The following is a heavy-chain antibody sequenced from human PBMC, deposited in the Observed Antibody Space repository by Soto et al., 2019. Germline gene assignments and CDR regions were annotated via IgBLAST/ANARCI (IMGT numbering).Heavy chain of an antibody. CDR3: AASGSHYFHLDS. Sequence: SETLSLTCAVFGDSISSSNWWSWVRQPPGKGLEWIGEIFHSGSTNYNPSLKSRVTISVDKSNNQFSLKLNSVTAADTAVYYCAASGSHYFHLDSWGQGTLVTVSS. J-gene: IGHJ4*02. D-gene: IGHD1-26*01. CDR1: GDSISSSNW. V-gene: IGHV4-4*02. CDR2: IFHSGST.